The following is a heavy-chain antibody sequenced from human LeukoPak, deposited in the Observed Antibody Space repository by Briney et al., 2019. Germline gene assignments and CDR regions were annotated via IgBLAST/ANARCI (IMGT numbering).Heavy chain of an antibody. Sequence: GGSLRLSCAASGLTFSSHWMHWVRQAPGKGLVWVSRITNDGSSTTYADSVKGRFTISRDNAKNSLYLQLNSLRAEDTAVYFCARDEMYGSGSYAYFDYWGQGTLVTVSS. D-gene: IGHD3-10*01. J-gene: IGHJ4*02. CDR3: ARDEMYGSGSYAYFDY. V-gene: IGHV3-74*01. CDR1: GLTFSSHW. CDR2: ITNDGSST.